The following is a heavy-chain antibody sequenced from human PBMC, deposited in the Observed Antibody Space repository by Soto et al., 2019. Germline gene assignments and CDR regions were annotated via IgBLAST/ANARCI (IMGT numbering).Heavy chain of an antibody. V-gene: IGHV4-30-4*01. CDR3: ARVPLYDILTGYYYYFDY. CDR2: IYYSGST. D-gene: IGHD3-9*01. Sequence: SEPLSLTCTVSGGSISSGDYYWSWIRQPPGKGLEWIGYIYYSGSTYYNPSLKSRVTISVDTSKNQFSLKLSSVTAADTAVYYCARVPLYDILTGYYYYFDYWGQGTLVTVSS. CDR1: GGSISSGDYY. J-gene: IGHJ4*02.